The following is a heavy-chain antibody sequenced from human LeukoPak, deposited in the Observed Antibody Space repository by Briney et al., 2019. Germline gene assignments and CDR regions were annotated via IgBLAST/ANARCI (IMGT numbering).Heavy chain of an antibody. Sequence: GGSLRLSCAASGFTVSSNYMSWVRQAPGKGLEWASVIYSSGSTYYADSVKGRFTISRDNSKNTLYLQMNSLRAEDTAVYYCAREMRGPYYYGMDVWGQGTTVTVSS. J-gene: IGHJ6*02. CDR3: AREMRGPYYYGMDV. V-gene: IGHV3-66*01. CDR2: IYSSGST. CDR1: GFTVSSNY.